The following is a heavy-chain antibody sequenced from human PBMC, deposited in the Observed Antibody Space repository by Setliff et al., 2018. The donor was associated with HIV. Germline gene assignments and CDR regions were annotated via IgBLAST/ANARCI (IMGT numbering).Heavy chain of an antibody. Sequence: SETLSLTCAVSGGSISSTNWWSWVRQPPGKGLEWIGEIYHSGSTNYNPSLKSRVTISVDTSKNQFSLKLRSVTAADTAVYYCVTVVQDDLGVALFDYWGRGALVTVSS. CDR2: IYHSGST. CDR3: VTVVQDDLGVALFDY. D-gene: IGHD3-3*01. CDR1: GGSISSTNW. V-gene: IGHV4-4*02. J-gene: IGHJ4*02.